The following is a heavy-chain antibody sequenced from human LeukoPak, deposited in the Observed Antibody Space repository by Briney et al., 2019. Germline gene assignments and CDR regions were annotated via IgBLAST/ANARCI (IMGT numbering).Heavy chain of an antibody. CDR1: GYTLTELS. V-gene: IGHV1-24*01. D-gene: IGHD6-13*01. CDR2: FDPEDGET. Sequence: ASVKVSCKVSGYTLTELSMHWVRQAPGKGLEWMGGFDPEDGETIYAQKFQGRVTMTEDTSTDTAYMELSSLRSEDTAVYYCATVFKGSAAGDYWGQGTLVTVSS. J-gene: IGHJ4*02. CDR3: ATVFKGSAAGDY.